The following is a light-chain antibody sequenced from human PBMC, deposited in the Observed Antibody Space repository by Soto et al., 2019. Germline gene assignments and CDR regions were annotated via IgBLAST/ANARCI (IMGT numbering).Light chain of an antibody. CDR3: QQCYSTPYT. J-gene: IGKJ2*01. V-gene: IGKV4-1*01. Sequence: DIVMTQSPDSLAVSLGERATINCKSSQSVLSSSNNKNYLAWYQQKPGQPPKLLIYWASTRESGVPDRFSGGGSGTDFTLTFCSLQAEDVAVYYCQQCYSTPYTFGQGTKLEIK. CDR2: WAS. CDR1: QSVLSSSNNKNY.